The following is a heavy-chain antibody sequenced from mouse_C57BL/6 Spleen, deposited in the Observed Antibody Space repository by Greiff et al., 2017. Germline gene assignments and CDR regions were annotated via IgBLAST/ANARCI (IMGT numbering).Heavy chain of an antibody. Sequence: QVQLKESGAELARPGASVKLSCKASGYTFTSYGISWVKQRTGQGLEWIGEIYPRSGNTYYNEKFKGKATLTADKSSSTAYMELRSLTSEDSAVYFCARSGYVWYFDVWGTGTTVTVSS. J-gene: IGHJ1*03. CDR3: ARSGYVWYFDV. CDR1: GYTFTSYG. CDR2: IYPRSGNT. D-gene: IGHD3-2*02. V-gene: IGHV1-81*01.